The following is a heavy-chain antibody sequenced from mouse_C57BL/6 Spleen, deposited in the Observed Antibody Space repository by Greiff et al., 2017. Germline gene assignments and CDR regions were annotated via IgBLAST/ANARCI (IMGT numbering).Heavy chain of an antibody. Sequence: EVQLQQSGPELVKPGASVKISCKASGYSFTGYYMNWVKQSPEKSLEWIGEINPSTGGTTYNQKFKAKATLTVDKSSSTAYMQLKSLTSEDSAVYYCASPPNCGSSYHWYFDVWGTGTTVTVSS. CDR2: INPSTGGT. V-gene: IGHV1-42*01. CDR1: GYSFTGYY. J-gene: IGHJ1*03. CDR3: ASPPNCGSSYHWYFDV. D-gene: IGHD1-1*01.